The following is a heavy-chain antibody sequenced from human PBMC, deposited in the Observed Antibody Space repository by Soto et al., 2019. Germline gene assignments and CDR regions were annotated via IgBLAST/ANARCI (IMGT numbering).Heavy chain of an antibody. D-gene: IGHD3-10*01. V-gene: IGHV3-30*18. CDR2: ISYDGSNK. CDR3: AKDPRLRSTMVRGVRSNWFDP. J-gene: IGHJ5*02. CDR1: GFTFSSYG. Sequence: GGSLRLSCAASGFTFSSYGMHWVRQAPGKGLEWVAVISYDGSNKYYADSVKGRFTISRDNSKNTLYLQMNSLRAEDTAVYYCAKDPRLRSTMVRGVRSNWFDPWGQGTLVTVSS.